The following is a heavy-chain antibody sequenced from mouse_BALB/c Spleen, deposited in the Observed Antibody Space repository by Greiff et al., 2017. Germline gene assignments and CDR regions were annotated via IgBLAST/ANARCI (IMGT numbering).Heavy chain of an antibody. CDR2: ISSGGST. J-gene: IGHJ4*01. V-gene: IGHV5-6-5*01. CDR1: GFTFSSYA. CDR3: ARGRAYYGNYDYYYAMDY. D-gene: IGHD2-10*01. Sequence: EVQRVESGGGLVKPGGSLKLSCAASGFTFSSYAMSWVRQTPEKRLEWVASISSGGSTYYPDSVKGRFTISRDNARNILYLQMSSLRSEDTAMYYCARGRAYYGNYDYYYAMDYWGQGTSVTVSS.